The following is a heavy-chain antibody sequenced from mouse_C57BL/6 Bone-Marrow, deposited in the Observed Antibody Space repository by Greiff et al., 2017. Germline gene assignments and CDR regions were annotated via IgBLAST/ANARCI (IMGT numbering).Heavy chain of an antibody. D-gene: IGHD2-4*01. CDR3: ARVDDYDGFAY. V-gene: IGHV3-6*01. Sequence: DVQLVESGPGLVKPSQSLSLTCSVTGYSITSGYYWNWIRQFPGNKLEWMGYISYDGSNNYNPSLKNRISITRDTSKNQFFLKLNSVTTEDTATYYCARVDDYDGFAYWGQGTLVTVSA. CDR1: GYSITSGYY. CDR2: ISYDGSN. J-gene: IGHJ3*01.